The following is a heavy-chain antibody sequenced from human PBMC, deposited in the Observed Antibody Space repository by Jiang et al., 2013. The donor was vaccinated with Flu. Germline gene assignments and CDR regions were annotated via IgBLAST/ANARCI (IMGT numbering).Heavy chain of an antibody. Sequence: PGLVKPSETLSLTCTVSGGSISSYLWSWIRQPPGKGLEWIGYIYYSGSTNYNPSLKSRVTISVETSKKQFSLKLSSVTAADTAVYYCARHDGDGLGWFDPWGQGTLVTVSS. CDR2: IYYSGST. CDR3: ARHDGDGLGWFDP. J-gene: IGHJ5*02. D-gene: IGHD3-10*01. CDR1: GGSISSYL. V-gene: IGHV4-59*08.